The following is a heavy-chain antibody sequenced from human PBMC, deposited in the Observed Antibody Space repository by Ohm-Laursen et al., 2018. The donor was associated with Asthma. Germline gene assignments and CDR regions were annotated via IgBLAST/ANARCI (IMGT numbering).Heavy chain of an antibody. Sequence: PSETLSLTCTLSGASFSTYYWGWIRQPPGKGLEWIGYIYSTGSTNYNPSLESRVTISIDTSTNQFSLKLSSVTAADTAVYYCAREATVITRYFDSWGQGILVTVSS. J-gene: IGHJ4*02. CDR3: AREATVITRYFDS. CDR1: GASFSTYY. V-gene: IGHV4-59*12. D-gene: IGHD4-23*01. CDR2: IYSTGST.